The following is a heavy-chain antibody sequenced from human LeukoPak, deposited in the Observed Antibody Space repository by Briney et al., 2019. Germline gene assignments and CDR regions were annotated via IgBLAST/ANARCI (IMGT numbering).Heavy chain of an antibody. J-gene: IGHJ3*02. D-gene: IGHD1-26*01. Sequence: GGSLRLSCAASGFSFRSYALNWVRQAPGKGLEWVSTISGSGDETIYADSVKGRFTISRDNSKNTLYLQMNSLRAEDTAVYYCARDRWEGAFDIWGQGTMVTVSS. CDR1: GFSFRSYA. CDR3: ARDRWEGAFDI. CDR2: ISGSGDET. V-gene: IGHV3-23*01.